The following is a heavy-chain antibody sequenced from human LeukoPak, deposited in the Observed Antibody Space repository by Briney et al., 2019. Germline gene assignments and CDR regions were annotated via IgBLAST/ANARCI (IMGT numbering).Heavy chain of an antibody. V-gene: IGHV1-18*04. CDR2: ISAYNGNR. J-gene: IGHJ6*04. CDR1: GYAFTSYG. D-gene: IGHD3-10*01. CDR3: ARFRGRSQYYYGMAV. Sequence: ASAKVSCKASGYAFTSYGFGWFRQPPGQGLGWMGWISAYNGNRTYAQKLQVRVTMTTATSTSTAYMELRSLRSDDTAVYSCARFRGRSQYYYGMAVWGKGTTVTVSS.